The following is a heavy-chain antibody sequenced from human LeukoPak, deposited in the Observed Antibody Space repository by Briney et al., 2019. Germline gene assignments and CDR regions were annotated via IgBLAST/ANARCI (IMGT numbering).Heavy chain of an antibody. J-gene: IGHJ3*02. D-gene: IGHD3-22*01. CDR2: IYHSGST. CDR3: ARGFGGYYSAFDI. V-gene: IGHV4-30-2*01. CDR1: GGSISSGGYS. Sequence: SETLSLTCAVSGGSISSGGYSWSWIRQPPGRGLEWIVYIYHSGSTYYNPSLKSRVTISVDRSKNQFSLKLSSVTAADTAVYYCARGFGGYYSAFDIWGQGTMVTVSS.